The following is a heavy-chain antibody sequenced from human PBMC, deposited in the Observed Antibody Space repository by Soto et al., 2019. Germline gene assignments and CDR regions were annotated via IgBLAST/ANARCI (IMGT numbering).Heavy chain of an antibody. CDR1: GYTFTSYA. D-gene: IGHD5-18*01. CDR3: ATLGDVDTAMVGRKRGYYFDY. J-gene: IGHJ4*02. Sequence: ASVKVSCKASGYTFTSYAMHWVRQAPGQRLEWMGWINAGNGNTKYSQKFQGRVTMTEDTSTDTAYMELSSLRSEDTAVYYCATLGDVDTAMVGRKRGYYFDYWGQGTLVTVSS. CDR2: INAGNGNT. V-gene: IGHV1-3*01.